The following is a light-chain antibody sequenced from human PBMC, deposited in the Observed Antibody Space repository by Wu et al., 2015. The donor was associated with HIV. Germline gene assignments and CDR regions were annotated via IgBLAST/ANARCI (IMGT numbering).Light chain of an antibody. CDR2: SAS. J-gene: IGKJ1*01. CDR1: QDISN. CDR3: QXYYHTAPWT. Sequence: DIQMTQSPSSLSASVGDRISITCRASQDISNLAWFQQKPGKVPRLLIYSASTLQSGVPSRFSGSGSGTDFTLTISSLQPEDVATYYCQXYYHTAPWTFGQGTQVEIK. V-gene: IGKV1-27*01.